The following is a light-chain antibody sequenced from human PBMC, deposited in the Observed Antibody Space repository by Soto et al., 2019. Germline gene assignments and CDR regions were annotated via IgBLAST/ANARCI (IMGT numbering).Light chain of an antibody. CDR1: SSDVGGYNY. V-gene: IGLV2-14*01. CDR3: SSYTSSSTLGYV. Sequence: QSELTQPASVCGSPGQSITISCTGTSSDVGGYNYVSWYQQHPGKAPKLMIYVVSNRPSGVSNRFSGSKSGNTASLTISGLQAEDEADYYCSSYTSSSTLGYVFGTGTKVTVL. CDR2: VVS. J-gene: IGLJ1*01.